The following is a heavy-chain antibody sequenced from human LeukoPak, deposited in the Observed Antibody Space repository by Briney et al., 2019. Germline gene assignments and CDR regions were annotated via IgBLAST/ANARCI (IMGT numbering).Heavy chain of an antibody. Sequence: GGSLRVSCAASGFNITTYYMNWVRQAPGKGLEWVSSISWSSSYIYYADSVKGRFTISRDNAKNSLYLQMNSLRAEDTAVYYCARDRVAVAGTPIDFWGQGTLVTVSS. V-gene: IGHV3-21*01. CDR2: ISWSSSYI. D-gene: IGHD6-19*01. CDR3: ARDRVAVAGTPIDF. J-gene: IGHJ4*02. CDR1: GFNITTYY.